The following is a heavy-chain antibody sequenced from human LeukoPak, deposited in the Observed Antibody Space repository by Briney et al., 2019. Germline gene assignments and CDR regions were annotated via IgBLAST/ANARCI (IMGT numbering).Heavy chain of an antibody. CDR2: ISVSGDGT. V-gene: IGHV3-23*01. J-gene: IGHJ4*02. D-gene: IGHD1-26*01. CDR1: GLSFSTYA. CDR3: AKDKGSGTYPPY. Sequence: GGSLRLSCAVSGLSFSTYAMSWVRQAPGKGLEWVSGISVSGDGTYYADSVKGRFTISRDNSKNSLYLQMNSLRAEDTAVYYCAKDKGSGTYPPYWGQGTLVTVSS.